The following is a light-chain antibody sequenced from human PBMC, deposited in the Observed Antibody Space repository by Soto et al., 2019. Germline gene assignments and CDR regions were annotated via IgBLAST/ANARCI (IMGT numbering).Light chain of an antibody. J-gene: IGKJ1*01. CDR2: GAS. V-gene: IGKV3-20*01. CDR3: QQYGSSAWT. CDR1: QSVSSSY. Sequence: EIVLTQSPGTLSLSPGERATLSCRASQSVSSSYLAWYQQKPGQAPRLLIYGASSRATGIPDMFSGSGSGTDFTLTISRLEPEDFAVYYCQQYGSSAWTFGQGTKVAIK.